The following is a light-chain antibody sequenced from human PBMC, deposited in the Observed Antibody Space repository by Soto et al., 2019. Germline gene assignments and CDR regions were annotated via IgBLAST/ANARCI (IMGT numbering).Light chain of an antibody. CDR2: RVS. Sequence: DVVMTQSPLSLPVTLGQPASISCRSSQSLVYRDGNTYLNWFQQRPGQSPRRLMYRVSNRDSGVPDRLSGSGSGTDFTLKISRVEAEDVGVYYCMQAKHWTWTFGQGTKVDIX. CDR3: MQAKHWTWT. J-gene: IGKJ1*01. CDR1: QSLVYRDGNTY. V-gene: IGKV2-30*01.